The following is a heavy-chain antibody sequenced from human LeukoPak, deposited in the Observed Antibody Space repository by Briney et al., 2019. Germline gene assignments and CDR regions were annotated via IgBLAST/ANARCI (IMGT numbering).Heavy chain of an antibody. J-gene: IGHJ4*02. CDR1: GYTFTAYY. D-gene: IGHD3-10*01. CDR3: ARDNNYYGSGSYYSVDY. Sequence: ASVKVSCKTSGYTFTAYYIHWVRQAPGQGLEWMGWINPNSGGTNYAQKFQGRVIMTRDTSISTAYMELSRLTSDDTAVYYCARDNNYYGSGSYYSVDYWGQGTLVTVSS. CDR2: INPNSGGT. V-gene: IGHV1-2*02.